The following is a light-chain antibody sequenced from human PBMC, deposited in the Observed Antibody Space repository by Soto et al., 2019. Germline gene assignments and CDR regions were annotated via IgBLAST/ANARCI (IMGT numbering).Light chain of an antibody. V-gene: IGKV3-11*01. CDR1: QSICLA. Sequence: EIVLTQYPTTLSLSPEERATLSCRASQSICLAIAWYQHKPGQAPRLLIFDASQRATGIPARFRGSGSGTDFTLSISSLEPEDFAVYYCQQRTDRPPWTFGQGTKVDI. J-gene: IGKJ1*01. CDR3: QQRTDRPPWT. CDR2: DAS.